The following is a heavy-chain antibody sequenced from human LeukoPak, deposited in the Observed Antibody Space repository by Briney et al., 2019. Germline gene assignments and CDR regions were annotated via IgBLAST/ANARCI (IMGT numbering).Heavy chain of an antibody. CDR3: ARDNTYMFDY. J-gene: IGHJ4*02. CDR1: GFTFSSYW. V-gene: IGHV3-74*01. D-gene: IGHD2-2*02. Sequence: GGSLRLSCAASGFTFSSYWMNWVRQAPGKGLVWVAHINTDGRTTTYADSVKGRFTVARDSAKNTLYLEMNRLRAEDTAVYYCARDNTYMFDYWGQGTPVTVSS. CDR2: INTDGRTT.